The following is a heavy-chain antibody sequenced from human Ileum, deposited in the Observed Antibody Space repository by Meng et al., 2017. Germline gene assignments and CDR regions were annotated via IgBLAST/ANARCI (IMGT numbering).Heavy chain of an antibody. CDR3: ASSTSGPELNY. V-gene: IGHV4-34*01. CDR1: GGSFSGYY. CDR2: ISHSGST. Sequence: QVQPRQWGAGLLKPSETLSLTCAVYGGSFSGYYWNYIRQPPGKGLEWIGEISHSGSTNCNPSLKSRVTIFVDTSKNQFSLKLTSVTAADTAVYYCASSTSGPELNYWGQGTLVTVSS. J-gene: IGHJ4*02. D-gene: IGHD2/OR15-2a*01.